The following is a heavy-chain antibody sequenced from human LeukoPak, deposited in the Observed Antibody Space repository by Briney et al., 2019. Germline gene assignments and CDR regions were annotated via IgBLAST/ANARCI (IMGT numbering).Heavy chain of an antibody. CDR1: GFTFSSYG. Sequence: GGSLRLSCAASGFTFSSYGMHWVRQAPGKGLEWVAVIWYDGSNKYYADSVKGRFTISRDNSKNTLYLQMNSLRAEDTTVYYCARGEYCSSTSCWGRYYYGMDVWGQGTTVTVSS. CDR2: IWYDGSNK. D-gene: IGHD2-2*01. V-gene: IGHV3-33*01. J-gene: IGHJ6*02. CDR3: ARGEYCSSTSCWGRYYYGMDV.